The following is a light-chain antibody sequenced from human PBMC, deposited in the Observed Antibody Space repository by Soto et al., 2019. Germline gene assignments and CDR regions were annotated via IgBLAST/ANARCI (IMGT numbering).Light chain of an antibody. CDR2: AAS. CDR1: QSLSTGY. Sequence: EIVLTQSPGTLSLSQGERATLSCRASQSLSTGYLAWYQQKPGQAPRLLIYAASTRATGIPDRFSGSGSGTDFTLPISRLGPEDFAVYYCQQYGRSPLLYTFGQGTKLGVK. V-gene: IGKV3-20*01. J-gene: IGKJ2*01. CDR3: QQYGRSPLLYT.